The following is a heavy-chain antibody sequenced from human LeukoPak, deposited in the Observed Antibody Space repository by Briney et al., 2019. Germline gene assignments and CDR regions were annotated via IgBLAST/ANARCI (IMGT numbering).Heavy chain of an antibody. CDR2: MNPNSGNT. D-gene: IGHD3-22*01. CDR1: GYTFTSYD. V-gene: IGHV1-8*01. J-gene: IGHJ3*02. Sequence: GASVKVSCKASGYTFTSYDINWVRQATGQGLEWMGWMNPNSGNTGYAQKFQGRVTMTRNTSISTAYMELGSLRSEDTAVYYCARLQYYYDSSGYHDAFDIWGQGTMVTVSS. CDR3: ARLQYYYDSSGYHDAFDI.